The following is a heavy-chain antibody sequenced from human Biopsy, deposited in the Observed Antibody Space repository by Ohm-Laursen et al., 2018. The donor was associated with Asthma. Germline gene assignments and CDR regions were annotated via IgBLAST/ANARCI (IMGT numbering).Heavy chain of an antibody. D-gene: IGHD1-20*01. J-gene: IGHJ6*02. CDR3: ARDLRSDNWNPWGMDV. CDR1: RFTYE. CDR2: ISYDGTNK. Sequence: SLRLSCTASRFTYEMHWVRQAPGKGLEWVAVISYDGTNKDYADSVKGRFTFSRDNSQNTLSLEMNSLRVEDTAVYYCARDLRSDNWNPWGMDVWGQGTTVAVS. V-gene: IGHV3-30*03.